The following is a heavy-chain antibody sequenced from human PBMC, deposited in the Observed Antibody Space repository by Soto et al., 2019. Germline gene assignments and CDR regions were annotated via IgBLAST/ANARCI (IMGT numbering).Heavy chain of an antibody. CDR2: INPATGAA. CDR1: GYPVTAYY. Sequence: QLHLVQSGAVVKKPGASVTVSCSASGYPVTAYYMHWVRQAPGRGLEWMGGINPATGAAKYTQTFEGRVTMPRDTPTSKVFIELSGLTSEDTAVCYWARGGGVGGAGSAEFEMWGQGTVVTVS. V-gene: IGHV1-2*02. J-gene: IGHJ3*02. D-gene: IGHD3-16*01. CDR3: ARGGGVGGAGSAEFEM.